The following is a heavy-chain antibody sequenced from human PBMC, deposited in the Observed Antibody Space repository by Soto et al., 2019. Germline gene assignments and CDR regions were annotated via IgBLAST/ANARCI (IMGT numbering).Heavy chain of an antibody. CDR1: GGSISSSSYY. CDR2: IYYSGST. V-gene: IGHV4-39*01. J-gene: IGHJ4*02. D-gene: IGHD2-2*01. Sequence: QLQLQESGPGLVKPSETLSLTCTVSGGSISSSSYYWGWIRQPPGKGLEWIGSIYYSGSTYYNPSLKSRVALSVDPSKNQVSLKLSAVPAADTAVYYCARQRCSSTSCYAPVAAGILGELDYWGQGTLVTVSS. CDR3: ARQRCSSTSCYAPVAAGILGELDY.